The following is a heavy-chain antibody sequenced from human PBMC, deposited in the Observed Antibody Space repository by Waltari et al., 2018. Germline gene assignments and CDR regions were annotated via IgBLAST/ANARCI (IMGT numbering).Heavy chain of an antibody. CDR2: TFHTGGT. V-gene: IGHV4-39*07. D-gene: IGHD2-15*01. CDR1: GVSIRGSSYY. CDR3: ATLETAADAFDI. Sequence: QLQLQESGPGLVKPSETMSLTCNVSGVSIRGSSYYWGWIRQPPGKGLEWIGNTFHTGGTSYNPSLQSLVTISVDTSKNHFSLKLSSVTAADTAVYYCATLETAADAFDIWGHGTMVTVSS. J-gene: IGHJ3*02.